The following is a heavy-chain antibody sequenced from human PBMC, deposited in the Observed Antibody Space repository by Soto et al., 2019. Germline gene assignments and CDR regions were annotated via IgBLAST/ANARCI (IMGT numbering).Heavy chain of an antibody. CDR2: ISYDGSNK. CDR3: AKDSLSGYELDY. Sequence: ESGGGVVQPGRSLRLSCAASGFTFSSYGMHWVRQAPGKGLEWVAVISYDGSNKYYADSVKGRFTISRDNSKNTLYLQMNSLRAEDTAVYYCAKDSLSGYELDYWGQGTLVTVSS. V-gene: IGHV3-30*18. CDR1: GFTFSSYG. D-gene: IGHD5-12*01. J-gene: IGHJ4*02.